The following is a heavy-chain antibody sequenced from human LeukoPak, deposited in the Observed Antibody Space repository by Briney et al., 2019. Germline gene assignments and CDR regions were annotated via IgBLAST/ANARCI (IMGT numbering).Heavy chain of an antibody. V-gene: IGHV4-34*01. CDR3: ARELGGDYYDY. CDR2: INHSGST. D-gene: IGHD3-16*01. J-gene: IGHJ4*02. CDR1: GGSFSGYY. Sequence: PSETLSLTCAVYGGSFSGYYWSWIRQPPGKGLEWIGEINHSGSTNCNPSLKSRVTISVDTSKNQFSLKLSSVTAADTAVYYCARELGGDYYDYWGQGTLVTVSS.